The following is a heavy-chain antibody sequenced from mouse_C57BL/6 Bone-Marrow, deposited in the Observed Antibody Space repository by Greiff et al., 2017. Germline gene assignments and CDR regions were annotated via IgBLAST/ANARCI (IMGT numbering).Heavy chain of an antibody. Sequence: EVHLVESGGGLVQPGGSLKLSCAASGFTFSDYYMYWVRQTPEKRLEWVAYISNGGGSTYYPDTVKGRFTISRDNAKNTLYLQMSRLKSEDTAMYYCARRLYYSNYGAMDYWGQGTSVTVSS. D-gene: IGHD2-5*01. V-gene: IGHV5-12*01. CDR2: ISNGGGST. CDR3: ARRLYYSNYGAMDY. CDR1: GFTFSDYY. J-gene: IGHJ4*01.